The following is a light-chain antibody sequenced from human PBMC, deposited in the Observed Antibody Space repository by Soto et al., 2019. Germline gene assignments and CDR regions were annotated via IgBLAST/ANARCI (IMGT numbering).Light chain of an antibody. CDR3: QQYNNWPPDRT. V-gene: IGKV3-15*01. CDR2: GAS. J-gene: IGKJ1*01. Sequence: EIVMTQSPATLSVSPGERATLSCRASQSVGSNLAWYQQKPGQAPRLLIYGASTRATGIPARFSGSGSGTEFTHTISPLQSQDFALYFCQQYNNWPPDRTFGQGTKVEIK. CDR1: QSVGSN.